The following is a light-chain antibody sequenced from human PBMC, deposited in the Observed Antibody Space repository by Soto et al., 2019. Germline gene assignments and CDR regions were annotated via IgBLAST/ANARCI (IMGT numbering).Light chain of an antibody. CDR2: DVS. V-gene: IGLV2-14*03. J-gene: IGLJ1*01. CDR3: SSYTSSTTPYD. CDR1: SSDVGGYNY. Sequence: QSVLTQPASVSGSPGQSITISCTGTSSDVGGYNYVSWYQRHPGKAPKLMIFDVSNRPSGVSNRFSGSKSANTASLTISGLQAEDEADYFCSSYTSSTTPYDFGTGTKVTVL.